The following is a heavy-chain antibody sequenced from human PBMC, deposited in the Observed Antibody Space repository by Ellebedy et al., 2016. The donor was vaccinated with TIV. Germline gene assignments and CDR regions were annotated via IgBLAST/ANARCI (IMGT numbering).Heavy chain of an antibody. V-gene: IGHV3-23*01. D-gene: IGHD2-21*02. Sequence: PGGSLRLSCAASGFTFSSNAMTWVRQAPGKGLEWVSAVNGRGTTNYADSVKGRFTISRDNSKNTLYLQRNSLRAEDTAVYYCVRGAYCGGDCYSYFDYWGQGTLVTVSS. CDR2: VNGRGTT. CDR3: VRGAYCGGDCYSYFDY. CDR1: GFTFSSNA. J-gene: IGHJ4*02.